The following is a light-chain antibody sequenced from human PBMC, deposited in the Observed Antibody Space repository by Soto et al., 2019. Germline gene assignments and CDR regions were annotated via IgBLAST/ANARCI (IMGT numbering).Light chain of an antibody. CDR2: DVS. CDR3: SSYTSSSTI. J-gene: IGLJ1*01. V-gene: IGLV2-14*01. Sequence: QPVLTQPASVSGSPGQAIPISCTGTSSDVGGYKYVSWYQQHPGKAPKLMIYDVSNRPSGVSNRFSGSKSGNTASLTISGLQAEDEADYYCSSYTSSSTIFGTGTKVTVL. CDR1: SSDVGGYKY.